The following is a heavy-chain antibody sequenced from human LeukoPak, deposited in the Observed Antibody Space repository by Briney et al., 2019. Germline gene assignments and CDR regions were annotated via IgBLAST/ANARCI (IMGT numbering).Heavy chain of an antibody. V-gene: IGHV3-48*04. CDR2: ISSSSSTI. CDR3: VTSATARDGVDV. J-gene: IGHJ6*02. Sequence: PGGSLRLSCAASGFIFSDYTMNWVRQAPGKGLEWVSYISSSSSTIFYADSVTGRFTISRDNAKNSLYLQMNSLRADDTAVYYCVTSATARDGVDVWGQGTTVTVSS. D-gene: IGHD1-26*01. CDR1: GFIFSDYT.